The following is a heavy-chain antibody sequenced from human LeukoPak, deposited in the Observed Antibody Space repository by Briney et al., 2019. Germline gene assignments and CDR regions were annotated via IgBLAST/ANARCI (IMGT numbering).Heavy chain of an antibody. Sequence: ASVTVSYKASGYMFTQYYMHWVRQAPGQGREWMGMITSSGGDTSYAQKFEGRVTMTRDTSTRTVYMELSSLTSEDTAVYYCARDLRRSGYNWGCDHWGQGTLVTVSP. D-gene: IGHD5-24*01. J-gene: IGHJ4*02. CDR2: ITSSGGDT. V-gene: IGHV1-46*01. CDR3: ARDLRRSGYNWGCDH. CDR1: GYMFTQYY.